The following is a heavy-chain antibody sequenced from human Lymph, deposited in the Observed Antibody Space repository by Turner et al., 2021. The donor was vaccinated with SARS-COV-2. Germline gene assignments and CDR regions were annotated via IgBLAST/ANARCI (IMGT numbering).Heavy chain of an antibody. CDR1: GYTFPSYY. V-gene: IGHV1-46*01. CDR3: ARDPPIQIWVDYFYYGMDV. D-gene: IGHD5-18*01. CDR2: INPRGGST. J-gene: IGHJ6*02. Sequence: QVQLVQSGAEVKKPGASVKVSCKASGYTFPSYYMHWVRQAPGQGLEWMGIINPRGGSTTYAQKFKGRVTMTRDTSTSTVYMELSSLRSEDTAVYYCARDPPIQIWVDYFYYGMDVWGQGTTVTVSS.